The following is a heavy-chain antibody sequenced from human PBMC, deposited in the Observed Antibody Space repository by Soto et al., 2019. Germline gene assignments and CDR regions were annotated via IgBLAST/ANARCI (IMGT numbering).Heavy chain of an antibody. CDR1: GGTFSSHA. V-gene: IGHV1-69*13. CDR2: IIPIFGTA. J-gene: IGHJ3*02. CDR3: AREIRWYSSSWYSSGAFDI. D-gene: IGHD6-13*01. Sequence: ASVKVSCKASGGTFSSHAISWVRQAPGQGLEWMGGIIPIFGTANYAQKFQGRVTITADESTSTAYMELSSLRSEDTAVYYCAREIRWYSSSWYSSGAFDIWGQGTMVTVSS.